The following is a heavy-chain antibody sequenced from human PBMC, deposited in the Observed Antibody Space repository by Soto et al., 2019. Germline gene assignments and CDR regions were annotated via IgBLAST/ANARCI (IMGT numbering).Heavy chain of an antibody. CDR3: AKERSIRGVCNGMDV. D-gene: IGHD3-10*01. V-gene: IGHV3-9*01. Sequence: EVQLVESGGGLVQPGRSLRLSCAASGFTFDDYAMHWVRQAPGKGLEWVSGISWNSGTIGYADSVKGRFTISRDNAKNSLYLQMNSLRAEDTALYYCAKERSIRGVCNGMDVWGQGTMVTVSS. J-gene: IGHJ6*02. CDR1: GFTFDDYA. CDR2: ISWNSGTI.